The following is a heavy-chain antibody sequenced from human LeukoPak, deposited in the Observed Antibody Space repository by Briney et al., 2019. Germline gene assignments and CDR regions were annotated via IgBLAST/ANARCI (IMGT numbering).Heavy chain of an antibody. D-gene: IGHD2-15*01. V-gene: IGHV3-20*04. CDR3: ARSVAASRDY. CDR1: GFTFDDYG. Sequence: PGGSLRLSCAASGFTFDDYGMSWVRQAPGKGLEWVSGINWNGGSTGYADSVKGRFTIFRDNAKNSLYLQMNSLRAEDAALYYCARSVAASRDYWGQGTLVTVSS. J-gene: IGHJ4*02. CDR2: INWNGGST.